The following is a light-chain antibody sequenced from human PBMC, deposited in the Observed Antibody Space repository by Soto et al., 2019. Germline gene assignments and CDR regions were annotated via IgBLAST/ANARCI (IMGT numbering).Light chain of an antibody. Sequence: EIVLTQSPGTLSLSPGERATLSCRASQSVSSSYLAWYQQKPGQAPRLLIYGASSRATGIPDRFSGSGSGTDFTLTISRLEPEDVAVYYCLQYYSSPRTFGQGTKVEVK. V-gene: IGKV3-20*01. J-gene: IGKJ1*01. CDR1: QSVSSSY. CDR2: GAS. CDR3: LQYYSSPRT.